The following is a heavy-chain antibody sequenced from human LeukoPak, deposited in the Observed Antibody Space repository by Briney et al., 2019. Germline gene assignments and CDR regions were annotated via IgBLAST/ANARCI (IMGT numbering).Heavy chain of an antibody. Sequence: SETLSLTCTVSGGSISSYYWSWIRQPAGKGLEWIGRIYTSGSTNYNPSLKSRVTISVDTSKNQFSLKLSSVTAADTAVYYCARGAVLGYSYGQIDYWGQGTLVTVSS. CDR2: IYTSGST. J-gene: IGHJ4*02. D-gene: IGHD5-18*01. V-gene: IGHV4-4*07. CDR3: ARGAVLGYSYGQIDY. CDR1: GGSISSYY.